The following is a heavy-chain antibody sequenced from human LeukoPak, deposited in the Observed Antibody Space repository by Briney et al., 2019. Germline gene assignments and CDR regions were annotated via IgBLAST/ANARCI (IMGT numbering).Heavy chain of an antibody. J-gene: IGHJ4*02. CDR2: IWYDGTNK. D-gene: IGHD2-21*02. Sequence: GGSLRLSCAASGFTFSSYGVHWVRQAPGKGLEWVAVIWYDGTNKYYADSVKGRFTISRDNSENTLYPQMNSLRAEDTAVYYCARIGGDRDPFDYWGQGTLVTVSS. V-gene: IGHV3-33*01. CDR1: GFTFSSYG. CDR3: ARIGGDRDPFDY.